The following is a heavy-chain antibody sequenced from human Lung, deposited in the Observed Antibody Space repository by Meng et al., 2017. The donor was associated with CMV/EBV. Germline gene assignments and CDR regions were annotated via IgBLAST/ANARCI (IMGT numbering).Heavy chain of an antibody. CDR2: IYVSKNT. J-gene: IGHJ3*01. CDR3: ARDRAWLGRGSFDF. D-gene: IGHD3-9*01. CDR1: GVSVTYNSYY. V-gene: IGHV4-61*01. Sequence: SETLSLXCTVSGVSVTYNSYYWSWIRQSPGKGLEWIGYIYVSKNTKYNPSLQSRVTMSVDTTKNQVFLKLSSVTAADTAVYYCARDRAWLGRGSFDFWGQGTVVTFSS.